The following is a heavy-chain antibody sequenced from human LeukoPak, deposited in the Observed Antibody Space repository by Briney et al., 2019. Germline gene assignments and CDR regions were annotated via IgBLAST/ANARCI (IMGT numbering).Heavy chain of an antibody. CDR3: ARAPRSRQVVPAGVIDY. V-gene: IGHV3-21*01. Sequence: NPGGSLRLSCAASGFTFSSYSMNWVRQAPGKGLEWVSSISSSSSYIYYADSVKGRITISRDNAKNSLYLQMNSLRAEDTAVYYCARAPRSRQVVPAGVIDYWGQGTLVTVSS. J-gene: IGHJ4*02. CDR2: ISSSSSYI. CDR1: GFTFSSYS. D-gene: IGHD2-2*01.